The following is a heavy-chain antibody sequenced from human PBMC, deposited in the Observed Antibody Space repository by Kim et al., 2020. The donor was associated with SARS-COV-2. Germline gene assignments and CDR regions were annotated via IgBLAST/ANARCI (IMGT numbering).Heavy chain of an antibody. V-gene: IGHV3-7*03. D-gene: IGHD6-13*01. J-gene: IGHJ4*02. Sequence: VDSVKGRFTISRDNAKNSLYLQMNSLRAEDTAVYYCAREPLAAAGPYFDYWGQGTLVTVSS. CDR3: AREPLAAAGPYFDY.